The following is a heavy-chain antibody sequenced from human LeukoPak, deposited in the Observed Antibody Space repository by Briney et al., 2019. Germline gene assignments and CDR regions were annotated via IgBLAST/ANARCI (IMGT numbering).Heavy chain of an antibody. CDR2: IYTSGST. CDR3: ARDVRAAAGTDLNWFDP. D-gene: IGHD6-13*01. V-gene: IGHV4-4*07. Sequence: SETLSLTCTVSGGSISSYYRSWIRQPAGKGLEWIGRIYTSGSTNYNPSLKSRVTMSVDTSKNQFSLKLSSVTAADTAVYYCARDVRAAAGTDLNWFDPWGQGTLVTVSS. J-gene: IGHJ5*02. CDR1: GGSISSYY.